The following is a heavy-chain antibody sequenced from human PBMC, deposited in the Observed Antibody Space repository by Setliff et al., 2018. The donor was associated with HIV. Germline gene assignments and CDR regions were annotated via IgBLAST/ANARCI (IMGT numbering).Heavy chain of an antibody. V-gene: IGHV4-59*11. Sequence: ETLSLTCTVSGGSIRSHYWSWIRQPPGKRLEWIGYIYYSGSTNYNPSLKSRVTISVDTAKNQFSLKLSSVTAADTAVYYCARLRGSYDFSNWFDPWGQGTLVTVSS. CDR2: IYYSGST. CDR1: GGSIRSHY. CDR3: ARLRGSYDFSNWFDP. D-gene: IGHD3-3*01. J-gene: IGHJ5*02.